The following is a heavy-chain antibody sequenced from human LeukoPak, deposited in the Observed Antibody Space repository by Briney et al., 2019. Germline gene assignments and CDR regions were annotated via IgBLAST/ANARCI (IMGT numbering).Heavy chain of an antibody. CDR2: IYYSGST. V-gene: IGHV4-61*05. CDR1: GGSISSSSYY. CDR3: ARAGSVAGNWFDP. Sequence: PSETLSLTCTVSGGSISSSSYYWGWIRQPPGKGLEWIGYIYYSGSTNYNPSLKSRVTISVDTSKNQFSLKLSSVTAADTAVYYCARAGSVAGNWFDPWGQGTLVTVSS. J-gene: IGHJ5*02. D-gene: IGHD6-19*01.